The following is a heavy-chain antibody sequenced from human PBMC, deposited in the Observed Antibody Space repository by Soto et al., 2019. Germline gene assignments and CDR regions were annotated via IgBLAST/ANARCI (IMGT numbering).Heavy chain of an antibody. V-gene: IGHV6-1*01. Sequence: IRQSPSRGLEWLGRTYYRSKWYYDYADSVKGRFAISRDNTKNSLYLQMNTLRADDTAVYYCARGGTTPAAIDYWGQGTLVTVSS. D-gene: IGHD3-16*01. J-gene: IGHJ4*02. CDR3: ARGGTTPAAIDY. CDR2: TYYRSKWYY.